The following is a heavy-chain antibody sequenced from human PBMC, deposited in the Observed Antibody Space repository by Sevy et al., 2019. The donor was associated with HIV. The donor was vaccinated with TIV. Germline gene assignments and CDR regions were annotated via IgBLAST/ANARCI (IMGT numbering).Heavy chain of an antibody. CDR3: VKEAPGYNYDTSRSFDY. CDR2: ITGSGGTT. Sequence: GGSLRLSCAASRFTFSTYAMSWVRQAPGKGLEWVSAITGSGGTTYYVDSVRGRFTISRDNSKNTLYLQMNSLRADDTAVYYCVKEAPGYNYDTSRSFDYWGQGTPVTVSS. V-gene: IGHV3-23*01. J-gene: IGHJ4*02. D-gene: IGHD3-22*01. CDR1: RFTFSTYA.